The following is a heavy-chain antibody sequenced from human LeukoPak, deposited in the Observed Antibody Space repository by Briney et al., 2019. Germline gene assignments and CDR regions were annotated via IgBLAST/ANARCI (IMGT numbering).Heavy chain of an antibody. CDR3: ASGSSEYYYYYGMDV. CDR1: GFTFSDYY. Sequence: GSLRLSCAASGFTFSDYYMSWIRQAPGKGLEWVSYISSSGSTIYYADSVKGRFTISRDNAKNLLYLQMNSLRAEDTAVYYCASGSSEYYYYYGMDVWGQGTTVTVSS. J-gene: IGHJ6*02. V-gene: IGHV3-11*01. D-gene: IGHD1-26*01. CDR2: ISSSGSTI.